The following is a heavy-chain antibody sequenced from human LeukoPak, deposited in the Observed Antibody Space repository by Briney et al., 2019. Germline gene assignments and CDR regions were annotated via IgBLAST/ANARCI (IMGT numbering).Heavy chain of an antibody. J-gene: IGHJ4*02. CDR1: GFTDSSNY. Sequence: PGGSLRLSCAASGFTDSSNYMSWVRQAPGEGLEGVSVIYSGGSTYYADSLKGRFTISRDNSKNTLSLQINSPSAEHPAVSYCARGEYYYDSSGYSAYCFDSWGQGTLGTVSP. V-gene: IGHV3-66*02. CDR3: ARGEYYYDSSGYSAYCFDS. D-gene: IGHD3-22*01. CDR2: IYSGGST.